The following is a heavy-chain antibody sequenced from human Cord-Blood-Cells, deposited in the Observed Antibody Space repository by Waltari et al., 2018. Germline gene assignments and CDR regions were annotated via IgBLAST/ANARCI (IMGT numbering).Heavy chain of an antibody. CDR2: INHSGST. CDR3: ARGGGYSGYDD. V-gene: IGHV4-34*01. CDR1: GGSFSGYY. Sequence: QVQLQQWGAGLLKPSETLPLTCAVYGGSFSGYYWSWIRQPPGKGLEWIGEINHSGSTNYNPSLKSRVTISVDTSKNQFSLKLSSVTAADTAVYYCARGGGYSGYDDWGQGTLVTVSS. D-gene: IGHD5-12*01. J-gene: IGHJ4*02.